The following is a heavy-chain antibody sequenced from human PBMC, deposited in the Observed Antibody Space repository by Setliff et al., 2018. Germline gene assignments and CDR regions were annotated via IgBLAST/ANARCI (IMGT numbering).Heavy chain of an antibody. J-gene: IGHJ6*04. CDR2: ISAYSGDT. Sequence: ASVKVSCKASGYTFTSYGISWVRQAPGQGLEWMGWISAYSGDTDYARNFQGRVTMTRDTSTSTAYMELSSLRSEDTAVYYCARSHSSSWSGMAVWGKGTTVTVSS. CDR1: GYTFTSYG. CDR3: ARSHSSSWSGMAV. V-gene: IGHV1-18*01. D-gene: IGHD6-13*01.